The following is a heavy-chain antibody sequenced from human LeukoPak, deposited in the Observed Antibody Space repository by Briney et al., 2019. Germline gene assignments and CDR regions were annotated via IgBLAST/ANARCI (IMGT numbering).Heavy chain of an antibody. V-gene: IGHV3-23*01. Sequence: GGSLRLSCAASGFSFSAFGLNWVRQAPGKGLEWVSTITKNGDTTYYVDSVKGRFTISRDNSKNTLYLQMNSLRAEDTAKYYCTKDYCGKFCSAVWGQGTTVIVSS. D-gene: IGHD3-9*01. CDR1: GFSFSAFG. CDR3: TKDYCGKFCSAV. CDR2: ITKNGDTT. J-gene: IGHJ6*02.